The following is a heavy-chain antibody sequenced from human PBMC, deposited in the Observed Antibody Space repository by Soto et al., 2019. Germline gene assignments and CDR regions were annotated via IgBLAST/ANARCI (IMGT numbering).Heavy chain of an antibody. CDR3: AKQAPYSNSWYEIDH. CDR2: ISGSGDST. V-gene: IGHV3-23*01. Sequence: GGFLRLSCAASGFTFSSYAMSWVRQAPGKGLEWVSGISGSGDSTHYADSVKGRFTISRDNSKNTLYLQMNSLRAEDTAVYYCAKQAPYSNSWYEIDHWGQGTLVTVSS. J-gene: IGHJ4*02. D-gene: IGHD6-13*01. CDR1: GFTFSSYA.